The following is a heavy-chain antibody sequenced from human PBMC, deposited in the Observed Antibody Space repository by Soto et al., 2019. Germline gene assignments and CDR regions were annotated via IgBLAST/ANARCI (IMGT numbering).Heavy chain of an antibody. J-gene: IGHJ4*02. CDR2: IRSKANSYAT. V-gene: IGHV3-73*01. D-gene: IGHD2-2*01. Sequence: GGSLRLSCAASGFTFSGSAMHWVRQASGKGLEWVGRIRSKANSYATAYAASVKGRFTISRDDSKNTAYLQMNSLKTEDTAVYYCTSRVYCSSTSCPEFDYWGQGTLVTVSS. CDR1: GFTFSGSA. CDR3: TSRVYCSSTSCPEFDY.